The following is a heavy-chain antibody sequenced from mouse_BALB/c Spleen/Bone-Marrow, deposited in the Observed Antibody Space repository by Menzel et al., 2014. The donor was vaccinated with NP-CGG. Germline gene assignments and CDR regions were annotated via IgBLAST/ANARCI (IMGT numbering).Heavy chain of an antibody. CDR1: GYTFTSYW. V-gene: IGHV1-87*01. J-gene: IGHJ3*01. D-gene: IGHD2-4*01. Sequence: VKLQESGAELTRPGASMKLSCKASGYTFTSYWMQWVKQRPGQGLEWIGAIYPGDGDTGYTQKFKGKATLTADKSSGTAYMQLSSLASEDSAVYYCARDGYDYVFAYWGQGTLVTVSA. CDR3: ARDGYDYVFAY. CDR2: IYPGDGDT.